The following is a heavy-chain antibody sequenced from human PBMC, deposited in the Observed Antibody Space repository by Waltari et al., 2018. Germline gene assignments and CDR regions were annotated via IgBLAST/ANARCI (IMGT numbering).Heavy chain of an antibody. CDR3: ARDWFGETF. CDR2: IRHDSSDI. Sequence: EVQLVESGGGLVQPGGSLRLSCEASGCTFNKYSMIWVRQAPGKGLEWLSFIRHDSSDIYYADSVEGRFSISRDNAQNSLFLHMNSLRVDDTAVYYCARDWFGETFWGQGTLVTVSS. J-gene: IGHJ4*02. CDR1: GCTFNKYS. D-gene: IGHD3-10*01. V-gene: IGHV3-48*04.